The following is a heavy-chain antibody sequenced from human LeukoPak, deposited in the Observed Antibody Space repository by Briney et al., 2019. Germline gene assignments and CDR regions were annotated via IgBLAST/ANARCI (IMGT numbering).Heavy chain of an antibody. CDR2: ISYDGSNK. V-gene: IGHV3-30-3*01. J-gene: IGHJ5*02. CDR3: ARSDWFDP. CDR1: GFTFSSYA. Sequence: GGSLRLSCAASGFTFSSYAMHWVRQAPGKGLEWVAVISYDGSNKYYADSVKGRFTISRDNSKNTLYLQMNSLRAEDTAVYYCARSDWFDPWGQGTLVTVSS.